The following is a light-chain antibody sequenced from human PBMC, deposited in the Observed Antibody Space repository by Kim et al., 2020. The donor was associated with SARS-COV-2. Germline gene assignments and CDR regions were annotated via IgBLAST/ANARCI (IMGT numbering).Light chain of an antibody. CDR1: QSISSY. V-gene: IGKV1-39*01. CDR2: AAS. Sequence: SASVGDRFTITCRTSQSISSYLNLYQQKPGKAPKFLIYAASNLQSGVPSRFCGIGSGTDFTLTITSLQPEDFATYYCQQSHSTPRTFGLGTKVDIK. CDR3: QQSHSTPRT. J-gene: IGKJ1*01.